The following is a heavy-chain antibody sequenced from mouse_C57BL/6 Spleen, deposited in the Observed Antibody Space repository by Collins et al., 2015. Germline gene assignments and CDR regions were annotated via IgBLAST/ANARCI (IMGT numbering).Heavy chain of an antibody. D-gene: IGHD1-1*01. J-gene: IGHJ4*01. Sequence: EVQLQQSGAELVRPGASVKLSCTASGFNIKDDYMHWVKQRPEQGLEWIGWIDPENGDTEYASKFQGKATITADTSSNTAYLQLSSLTSEDTAVYYCTTGGDGSSYYYAMDYWGQGTSVTVSS. CDR2: IDPENGDT. V-gene: IGHV14-4*01. CDR3: TTGGDGSSYYYAMDY. CDR1: GFNIKDDY.